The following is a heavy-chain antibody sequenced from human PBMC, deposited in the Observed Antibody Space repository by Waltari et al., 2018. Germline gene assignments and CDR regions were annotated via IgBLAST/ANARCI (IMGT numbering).Heavy chain of an antibody. CDR1: GFSFRSYA. CDR3: ARELILTGFARGLLY. CDR2: ISSDGSHD. D-gene: IGHD3-9*01. V-gene: IGHV3-30*04. J-gene: IGHJ4*02. Sequence: QVQLVESGGGVVKPGRSLRLSCAASGFSFRSYAMPWVRQAPGQGLEWLAIISSDGSHDYYAESVKGRFSISRDNSNNTLYLQMNNLTVEDMAVYYCARELILTGFARGLLYWGQGTLVTVSS.